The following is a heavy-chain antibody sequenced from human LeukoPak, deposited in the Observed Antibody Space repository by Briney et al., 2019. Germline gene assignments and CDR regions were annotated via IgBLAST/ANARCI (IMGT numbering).Heavy chain of an antibody. D-gene: IGHD3-22*01. CDR3: AKVLGYYDSSGYYQEGGFDY. Sequence: GGSLRLSCAAPGFIFDDYAIHWVRQAPGKGLEWVSLISGGGGSTFYADSVKGRFTISRDNSKNSLYLQMNSLRTEDTALYYCAKVLGYYDSSGYYQEGGFDYWGQGTLVTVSS. V-gene: IGHV3-43*02. J-gene: IGHJ4*02. CDR2: ISGGGGST. CDR1: GFIFDDYA.